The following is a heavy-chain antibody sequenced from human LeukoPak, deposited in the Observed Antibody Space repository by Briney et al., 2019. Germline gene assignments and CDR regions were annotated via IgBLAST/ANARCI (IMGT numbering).Heavy chain of an antibody. V-gene: IGHV1-2*06. CDR2: INPNSGGT. J-gene: IGHJ5*02. CDR3: ARDLYTMVRGVPNWFDP. Sequence: ASVKVSRKASGYTFTGYYMHWVRQAPGQGLEWMGRINPNSGGTNYAQKFQGRVTMTRDTSISTAYMELSRLRSDDTAVYYCARDLYTMVRGVPNWFDPWGQGTLVTVSS. CDR1: GYTFTGYY. D-gene: IGHD3-10*01.